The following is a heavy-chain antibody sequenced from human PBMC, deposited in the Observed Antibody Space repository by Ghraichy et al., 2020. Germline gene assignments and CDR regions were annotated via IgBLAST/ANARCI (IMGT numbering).Heavy chain of an antibody. CDR2: IRYDGSNK. J-gene: IGHJ4*02. CDR1: GFTFSSYG. V-gene: IGHV3-30*02. CDR3: AKDLANEYSSSEKLDY. Sequence: GGSLRLSCAASGFTFSSYGMHWVRQAPGKGLEWVAFIRYDGSNKYYADSVKGRFTISRDNSKNTLYLQMNSLRAEDTAVYYCAKDLANEYSSSEKLDYWGQGTLVTVSS. D-gene: IGHD6-13*01.